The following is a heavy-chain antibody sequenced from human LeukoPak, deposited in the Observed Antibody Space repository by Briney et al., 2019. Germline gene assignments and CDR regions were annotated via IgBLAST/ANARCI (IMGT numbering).Heavy chain of an antibody. V-gene: IGHV1-18*01. CDR2: ISTYTGRA. CDR1: GYKFNVYD. Sequence: ASVKVSCKPSGYKFNVYDILWVRQAPGHGLDYVGWISTYTGRANYAQKLQGRVSMVTDTSTTTAYLELTNLTSSDTGLYYCARADGTNSGTNAFDVWGLGTLVTVAS. J-gene: IGHJ3*01. D-gene: IGHD4-23*01. CDR3: ARADGTNSGTNAFDV.